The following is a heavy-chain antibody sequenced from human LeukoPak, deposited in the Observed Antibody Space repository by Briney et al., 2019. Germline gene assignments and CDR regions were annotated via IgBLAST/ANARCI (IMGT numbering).Heavy chain of an antibody. D-gene: IGHD3-22*01. CDR2: IDGSGTAT. J-gene: IGHJ3*01. Sequence: PGRSLRLSCAASGFIFSSYEMHWVPQAPGRGLEWISYIDGSGTATNYADSVKGRFTILRDNAKRSVYLQMNSLRPEDTAVYFCARSSGRTLDVWGQGTTVIVSS. CDR1: GFIFSSYE. V-gene: IGHV3-48*03. CDR3: ARSSGRTLDV.